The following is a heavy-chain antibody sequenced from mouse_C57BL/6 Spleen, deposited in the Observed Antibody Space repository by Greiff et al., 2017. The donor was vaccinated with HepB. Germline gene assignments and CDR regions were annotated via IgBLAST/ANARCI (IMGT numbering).Heavy chain of an antibody. CDR1: GYNFNSYW. Sequence: QVQLQQSGAELVMPGASVKLSCKASGYNFNSYWMHWVKQRPGQGLEWIGEIDPSDSYTNYNQKFKGKSTLTVDKSSSTAYMQLSSLTSEDSAVYYCARSSYGSSDVRYFDVWGTGTTVTVSS. V-gene: IGHV1-69*01. D-gene: IGHD1-1*01. CDR3: ARSSYGSSDVRYFDV. CDR2: IDPSDSYT. J-gene: IGHJ1*03.